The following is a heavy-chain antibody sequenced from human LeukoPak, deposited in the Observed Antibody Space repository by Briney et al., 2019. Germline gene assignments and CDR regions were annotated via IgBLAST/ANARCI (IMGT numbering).Heavy chain of an antibody. CDR3: ATYSSTWYRGGNFDY. Sequence: GRSLSLSCAASAFIFSDYYMSSIRQAPGKGLEWVSYISSSGSSIYYADSLKGRFTMSRDNAKNSLYLQMNSLRGEDTAVYYCATYSSTWYRGGNFDYWGQGTLVTVSS. J-gene: IGHJ4*02. CDR2: ISSSGSSI. CDR1: AFIFSDYY. D-gene: IGHD6-13*01. V-gene: IGHV3-11*01.